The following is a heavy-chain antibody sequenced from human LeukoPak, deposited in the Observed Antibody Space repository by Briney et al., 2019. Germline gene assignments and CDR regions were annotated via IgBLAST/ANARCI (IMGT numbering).Heavy chain of an antibody. CDR1: GGSFSGYY. Sequence: SETLSLTCGVYGGSFSGYYWSWIRQPPGKGLEWIGEINHSGSTNYNPSLKSRVTISVDTSKNQFSLKLSSVTAADTAVYYCARQSGYYRKRDAFDIWGQGTMVTVSS. CDR2: INHSGST. D-gene: IGHD3-22*01. J-gene: IGHJ3*02. V-gene: IGHV4-34*01. CDR3: ARQSGYYRKRDAFDI.